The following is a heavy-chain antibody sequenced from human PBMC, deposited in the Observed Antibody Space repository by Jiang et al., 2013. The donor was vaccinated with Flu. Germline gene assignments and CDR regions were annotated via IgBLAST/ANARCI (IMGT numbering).Heavy chain of an antibody. Sequence: QLVESGGGLIQPGGSLRLSCAASGFTVSSNYMSWVRQAPGKGLEWVSVIYSGGSTYYADSVKGRFTISRDNSKNTLYLQMNSLRAEDTAVYYCARVGVNCSGGSCYRSGFDPWGQGTLVTVSS. J-gene: IGHJ5*02. D-gene: IGHD2-15*01. CDR2: IYSGGST. V-gene: IGHV3-53*01. CDR3: ARVGVNCSGGSCYRSGFDP. CDR1: GFTVSSNY.